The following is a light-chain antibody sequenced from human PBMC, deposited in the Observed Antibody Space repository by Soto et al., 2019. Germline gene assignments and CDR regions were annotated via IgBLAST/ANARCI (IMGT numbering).Light chain of an antibody. CDR2: GAS. J-gene: IGKJ4*01. Sequence: TVLTHSPGTCSFSPLSRHTISCRASQSVSSKYLAWYQHKPGQAPRLVIYGASSRATGLPDRFSGSAYGTDFTITISRLEPEDFAFYYCHHYGSSFGGGTKVDIK. V-gene: IGKV3-20*01. CDR1: QSVSSKY. CDR3: HHYGSS.